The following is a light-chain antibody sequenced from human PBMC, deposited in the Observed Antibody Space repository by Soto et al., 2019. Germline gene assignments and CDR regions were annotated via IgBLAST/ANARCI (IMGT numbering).Light chain of an antibody. CDR3: CSYAGSSYV. CDR2: DVS. CDR1: SSDVGGYNY. V-gene: IGLV2-11*01. J-gene: IGLJ1*01. Sequence: QSALTRPRSVSGSPGQSVTISCTGTSSDVGGYNYVSWYQQHPDKAPKLMIYDVSKRPSGVPDRFSGSKSGNTASLTISGLQAEDEADYYCCSYAGSSYVFGTGTKVTVL.